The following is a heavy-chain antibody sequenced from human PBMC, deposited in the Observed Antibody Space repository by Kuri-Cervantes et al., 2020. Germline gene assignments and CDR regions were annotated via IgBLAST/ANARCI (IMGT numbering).Heavy chain of an antibody. CDR2: IKPDGSEK. J-gene: IGHJ4*02. CDR3: ARGHSSGGRATYDY. D-gene: IGHD6-19*01. CDR1: GLTFSRYW. Sequence: GVLKISCGASGLTFSRYWMSWVRQAPGKGLESVANIKPDGSEKYYVDSVKGRFTISRDNAKNSLYLQMNSLRAEDTAVYYCARGHSSGGRATYDYWGQGTLVTVSS. V-gene: IGHV3-7*01.